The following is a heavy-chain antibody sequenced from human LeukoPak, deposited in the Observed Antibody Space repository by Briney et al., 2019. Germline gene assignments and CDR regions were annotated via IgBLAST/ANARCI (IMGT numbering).Heavy chain of an antibody. Sequence: GGSLRLSCAASGFTFSSYAMHWVRQAPGKGLEWVAVISYDGSNKYYADSVKGRFTISRDNSKNTLYLQMNSLRAEDTAVYYCARDTGISSSWYFSSGPSDYWGQGTLVTVSS. V-gene: IGHV3-30-3*01. J-gene: IGHJ4*02. CDR2: ISYDGSNK. CDR3: ARDTGISSSWYFSSGPSDY. CDR1: GFTFSSYA. D-gene: IGHD6-13*01.